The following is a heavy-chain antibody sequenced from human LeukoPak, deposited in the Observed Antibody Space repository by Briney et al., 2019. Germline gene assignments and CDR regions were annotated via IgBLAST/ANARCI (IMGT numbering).Heavy chain of an antibody. CDR1: GLTLSGYW. CDR2: IDSDGSST. J-gene: IGHJ4*02. CDR3: ARGRPHGNDY. Sequence: PGGSLRLSCSASGLTLSGYWMHWVRQIPGKGLVWVSRIDSDGSSTTYADSVKGRFSISRDNAKNTLYLQMNSLRVEDTAVYYCARGRPHGNDYWGQGTLVTVSS. V-gene: IGHV3-74*01. D-gene: IGHD4-23*01.